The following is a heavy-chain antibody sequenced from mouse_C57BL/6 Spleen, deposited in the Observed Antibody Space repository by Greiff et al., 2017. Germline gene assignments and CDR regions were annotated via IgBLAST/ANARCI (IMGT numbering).Heavy chain of an antibody. CDR2: IWTGGGT. CDR1: GFSLTRYA. CDR3: AREDSSGYCSFAY. D-gene: IGHD3-2*02. V-gene: IGHV2-9-1*01. Sequence: VKLVASGPGLVAPSQSLSITCTVSGFSLTRYAISWVRQPPGKGLAWPGVIWTGGGTNYNSALKSRLSISKDNSKSQVFLKMNRLQTDDTARYYGAREDSSGYCSFAYWGQGTRVTVAA. J-gene: IGHJ3*01.